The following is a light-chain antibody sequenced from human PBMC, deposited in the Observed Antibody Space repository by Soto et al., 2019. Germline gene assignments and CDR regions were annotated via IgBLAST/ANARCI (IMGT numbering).Light chain of an antibody. CDR2: RNN. CDR1: SSNIGSNY. CDR3: AAWDDSLSGFLV. J-gene: IGLJ2*01. Sequence: QYVLTQPPSASVTPGQRVTISCSGSSSNIGSNYVYWYQQLPGTAPKLLIYRNNQRPSGVPDRFSGSKSGTSASLAISGLRSEDEADYYCAAWDDSLSGFLVFGGGTKLTVL. V-gene: IGLV1-47*01.